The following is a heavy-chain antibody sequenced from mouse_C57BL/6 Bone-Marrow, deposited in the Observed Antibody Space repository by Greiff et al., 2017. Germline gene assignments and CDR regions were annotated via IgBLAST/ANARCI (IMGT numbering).Heavy chain of an antibody. Sequence: QVQLQQSGAELVRPGTSVKMSCKASGYTFTNYWIGWAKQRPGHGLEWIGDIYPGGGYTNYNEKFKGKATLTADKSSSTAYMQFSSLTSEDSAIYYCARVREWYFDVWGTGTTVTVSS. CDR2: IYPGGGYT. CDR1: GYTFTNYW. J-gene: IGHJ1*03. CDR3: ARVREWYFDV. V-gene: IGHV1-63*01.